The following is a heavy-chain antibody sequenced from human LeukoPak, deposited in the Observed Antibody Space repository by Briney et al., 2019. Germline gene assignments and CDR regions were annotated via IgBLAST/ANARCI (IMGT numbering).Heavy chain of an antibody. D-gene: IGHD3-9*01. CDR3: AKVGGTVVRYFDWLLDLDY. Sequence: GGSLRLSCAASGFTFSSYGMSWVRQAPGKGLEWVSAISGSGGSTYYADSVKGRFTISRDNSKNTLYLQMNSLRAEDTAVYYCAKVGGTVVRYFDWLLDLDYWGQGTLGTVSS. CDR1: GFTFSSYG. V-gene: IGHV3-23*01. CDR2: ISGSGGST. J-gene: IGHJ4*02.